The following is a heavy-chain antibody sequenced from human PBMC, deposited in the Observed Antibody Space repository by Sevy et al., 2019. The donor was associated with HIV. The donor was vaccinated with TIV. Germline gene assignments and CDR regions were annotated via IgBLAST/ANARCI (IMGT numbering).Heavy chain of an antibody. V-gene: IGHV4-59*01. Sequence: SETLSLTCTVSGGSISSYYWSWIRQPPGKGLEWIGYIYYSGSTNYNPSLKSRVTISVDTSKNQFSLKLSSVTAADTAVYYCARFGVYSSRGDNWFDPWGQGTLVTVSS. J-gene: IGHJ5*02. D-gene: IGHD6-13*01. CDR2: IYYSGST. CDR3: ARFGVYSSRGDNWFDP. CDR1: GGSISSYY.